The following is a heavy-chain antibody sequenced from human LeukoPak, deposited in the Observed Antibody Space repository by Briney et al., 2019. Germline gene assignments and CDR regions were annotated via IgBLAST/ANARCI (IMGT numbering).Heavy chain of an antibody. CDR3: ARGYRDYYGSGSYYYIWFDP. V-gene: IGHV1-8*01. CDR1: GYTFTSYD. D-gene: IGHD3-10*01. J-gene: IGHJ5*02. Sequence: ASVKVSSKASGYTFTSYDINWVRQATGQGLEWMGWMNPNSGNTGYAQKFQGRVTMTRNTSISTAYMELSSLRSEDTAVYYCARGYRDYYGSGSYYYIWFDPWGQGTLVTVSS. CDR2: MNPNSGNT.